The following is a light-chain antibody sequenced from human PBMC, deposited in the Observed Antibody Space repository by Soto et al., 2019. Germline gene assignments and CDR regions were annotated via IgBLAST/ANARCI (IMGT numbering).Light chain of an antibody. CDR1: QTISSY. CDR3: KHSYSSPPT. Sequence: DIQMTQSPSSLSASVGDRITITCRASQTISSYLNWYQHKPGKAHKLLIYVAYSLQSGVQSRFSGSGSGTDFTLTIRSLQPEDFATYYCKHSYSSPPTFGQGTRLEIK. J-gene: IGKJ5*01. CDR2: VAY. V-gene: IGKV1-39*01.